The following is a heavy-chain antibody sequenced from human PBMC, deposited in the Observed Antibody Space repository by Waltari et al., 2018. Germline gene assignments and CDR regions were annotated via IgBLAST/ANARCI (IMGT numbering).Heavy chain of an antibody. Sequence: EVHLLVSGGTSVQPGGSLRLSCEGAGFQLGSYGLSGGRQGPEKGLQGVSSVTASGAIPFYTDSVKGRFTISRDNSRNTLFLHMSGLRAEDTGVYYCVQEYDAVWGSYRYLENWGQGTLVAVSS. J-gene: IGHJ4*02. V-gene: IGHV3-23*01. CDR2: VTASGAIP. CDR1: GFQLGSYG. D-gene: IGHD3-16*02. CDR3: VQEYDAVWGSYRYLEN.